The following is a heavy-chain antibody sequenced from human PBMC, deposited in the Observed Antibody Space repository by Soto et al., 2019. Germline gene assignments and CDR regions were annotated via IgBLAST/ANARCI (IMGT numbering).Heavy chain of an antibody. J-gene: IGHJ4*02. CDR2: IWYDGSNK. V-gene: IGHV3-33*01. CDR3: ARGGYCSGGICHPIDY. D-gene: IGHD2-15*01. Sequence: QVQLVESGGGVVQPGRSLRLSCAASGFTFSSYGMHWVRQAPGKGLEWVAVIWYDGSNKYYADSVKGRFTISRDNSKNTLYLQMNSLRAEDTAVYYCARGGYCSGGICHPIDYWGQGTLVTVSS. CDR1: GFTFSSYG.